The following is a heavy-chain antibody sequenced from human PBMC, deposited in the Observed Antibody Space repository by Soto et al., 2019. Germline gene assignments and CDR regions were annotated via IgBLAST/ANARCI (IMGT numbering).Heavy chain of an antibody. CDR3: AKLGGAGSDY. CDR2: VNEDGSEK. D-gene: IGHD1-26*01. J-gene: IGHJ4*02. Sequence: EVQLVESGGGLVQPGGSLRLSCAASGFTFSSYYMSWVRQAQGKGLEWVANVNEDGSEKYYVDSVKGRFTVSRDNAKNSLYLQMNSLRADDTAVYYCAKLGGAGSDYWCQGTLVTVSS. V-gene: IGHV3-7*01. CDR1: GFTFSSYY.